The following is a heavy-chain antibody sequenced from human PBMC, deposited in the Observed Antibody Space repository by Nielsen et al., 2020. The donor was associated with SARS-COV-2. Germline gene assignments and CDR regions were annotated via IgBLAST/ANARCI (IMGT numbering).Heavy chain of an antibody. CDR3: ARALTGYYYDSSGYSNYFDY. D-gene: IGHD3-22*01. Sequence: VRQAPGKGLEWVAVIRYDGSEKYCADSVKGRFTISRDNAKNSLYLQMNSLRAEDTAVYYCARALTGYYYDSSGYSNYFDYWGQGTLVTVSS. CDR2: IRYDGSEK. V-gene: IGHV3-33*01. J-gene: IGHJ4*02.